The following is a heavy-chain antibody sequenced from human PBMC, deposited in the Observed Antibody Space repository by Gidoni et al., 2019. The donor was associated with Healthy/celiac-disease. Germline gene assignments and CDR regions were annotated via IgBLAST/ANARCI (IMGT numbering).Heavy chain of an antibody. J-gene: IGHJ4*02. CDR1: GFTLSSYS. Sequence: EVQLVESGGGLVKPGGSLRLSCAASGFTLSSYSMNWVRQAPGKGLEWVSSISSSSSYIYYADSVKGRFTISRDNAKNSLYLQMNSLRAEDTAVYYCARDLICSGGSCSDYWGQGTLVTVSS. V-gene: IGHV3-21*01. D-gene: IGHD2-15*01. CDR2: ISSSSSYI. CDR3: ARDLICSGGSCSDY.